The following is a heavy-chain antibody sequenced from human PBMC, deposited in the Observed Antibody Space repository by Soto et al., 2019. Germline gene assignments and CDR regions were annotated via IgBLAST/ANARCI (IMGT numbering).Heavy chain of an antibody. CDR1: GFTFSSYS. Sequence: GGSLRLSCAASGFTFSSYSMNWVRQAPGKGLEWVSYISSSSSTIYYADSVKGRFTISRDNAKNSLYLQMNSLRAEDTAVYYCARDGGYCSGGSCYSVSLVFPRQNYGIFDYWGQGTLVTVSS. V-gene: IGHV3-48*01. CDR2: ISSSSSTI. CDR3: ARDGGYCSGGSCYSVSLVFPRQNYGIFDY. D-gene: IGHD2-15*01. J-gene: IGHJ4*02.